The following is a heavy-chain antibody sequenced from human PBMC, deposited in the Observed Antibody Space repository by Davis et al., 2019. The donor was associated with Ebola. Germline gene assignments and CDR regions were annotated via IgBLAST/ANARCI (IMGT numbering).Heavy chain of an antibody. CDR3: ARVNYYYGMDV. CDR1: GFTFSSYE. J-gene: IGHJ6*02. CDR2: ISSSGSTI. Sequence: GSLRLSCAASGFTFSSYEMNWVRQAPGKGLEWVSYISSSGSTIYYADSVKGRFTISRDNAKNSLYLQMSSLRAEDTAVYYCARVNYYYGMDVWGQGTTVTVSS. V-gene: IGHV3-48*03.